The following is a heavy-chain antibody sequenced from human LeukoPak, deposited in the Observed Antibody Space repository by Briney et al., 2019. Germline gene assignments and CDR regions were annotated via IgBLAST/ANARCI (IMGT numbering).Heavy chain of an antibody. V-gene: IGHV1-2*02. J-gene: IGHJ4*02. CDR2: INPNSGGT. CDR3: ARGGRITIFGVVIIDFDY. Sequence: ASVKVSCKASGYTFTGYYMHWVRQAPGQGLEWMGWINPNSGGTNYAQKFQGRVTMTRDTSISTAYMELSRLRSDDTAVYYCARGGRITIFGVVIIDFDYWGQRTLVTVSS. CDR1: GYTFTGYY. D-gene: IGHD3-3*01.